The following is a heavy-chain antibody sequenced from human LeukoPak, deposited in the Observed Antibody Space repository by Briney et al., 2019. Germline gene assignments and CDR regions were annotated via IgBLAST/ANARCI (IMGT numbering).Heavy chain of an antibody. CDR2: IKQDGNET. J-gene: IGHJ4*02. CDR1: GFTFNNYW. D-gene: IGHD6-19*01. CDR3: ARLGGWYFDY. Sequence: GGSLRLSCAASGFTFNNYWMSWVRQAPGKGLEWVANIKQDGNETYHVDSVQGRFTISRDNTKNSLYLQMNSLRAEDTAVYYCARLGGWYFDYWGQGTLVTVSS. V-gene: IGHV3-7*05.